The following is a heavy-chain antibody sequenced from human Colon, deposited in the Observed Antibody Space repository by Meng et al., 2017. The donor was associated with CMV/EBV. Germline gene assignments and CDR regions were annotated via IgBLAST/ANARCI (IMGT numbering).Heavy chain of an antibody. CDR1: GFTFSTYA. CDR2: ISTSSTYI. CDR3: AREVVPPRRTDV. Sequence: GESLKISCTASGFTFSTYAMIWVRQAPGRGLEWVAPISTSSTYIYYAESLKGRFTISRDNAKNSLHLHISSLSAEDTAVYYCAREVVPPRRTDVWGQGTMVTVSS. J-gene: IGHJ6*02. V-gene: IGHV3-21*01. D-gene: IGHD2-2*01.